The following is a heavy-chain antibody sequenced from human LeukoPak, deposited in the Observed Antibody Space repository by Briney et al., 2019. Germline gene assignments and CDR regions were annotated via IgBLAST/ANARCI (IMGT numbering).Heavy chain of an antibody. CDR1: GFPFGSYA. CDR2: ITGSGGRT. J-gene: IGHJ4*02. D-gene: IGHD6-19*01. CDR3: EKDGVWQWRSL. Sequence: GGSLRLSCAASGFPFGSYAMSWVRQAPEKGLEWVSGITGSGGRTYYADSVKGRFSSSRDNQKNTLYFQSSGLRVEDSAFYRCEKDGVWQWRSLWGQGTVVTV. V-gene: IGHV3-23*01.